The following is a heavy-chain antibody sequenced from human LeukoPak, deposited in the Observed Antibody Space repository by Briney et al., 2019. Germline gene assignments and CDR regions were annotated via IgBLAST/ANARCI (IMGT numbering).Heavy chain of an antibody. CDR2: INPNSGGT. D-gene: IGHD6-19*01. V-gene: IGHV1-2*02. CDR1: GYTFTGHY. CDR3: ASLFGSDESSGWSDY. Sequence: ASVKVSCKASGYTFTGHYMHWVRQAPGQGLEWMGWINPNSGGTNYAQKFQGRVTMTRDTSISTAYMELSRLRSDDTAVYYCASLFGSDESSGWSDYWGQGTLVTVSS. J-gene: IGHJ4*02.